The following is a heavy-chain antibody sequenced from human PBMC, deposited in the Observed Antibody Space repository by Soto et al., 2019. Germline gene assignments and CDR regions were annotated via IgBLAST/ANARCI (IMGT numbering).Heavy chain of an antibody. CDR2: IYTTRSP. V-gene: IGHV4-4*07. J-gene: IGHJ5*02. CDR1: GDSVSKYY. Sequence: KPSETLSLTCTVSGDSVSKYYCNWIRQPAGKGLEWIGRIYTTRSPNYNPSLKSRVTMSVDTSKNQFSLKLNLSSVTAADTAVYYCARSPAYGDYANLDTWGQGTLVTVSS. CDR3: ARSPAYGDYANLDT. D-gene: IGHD4-17*01.